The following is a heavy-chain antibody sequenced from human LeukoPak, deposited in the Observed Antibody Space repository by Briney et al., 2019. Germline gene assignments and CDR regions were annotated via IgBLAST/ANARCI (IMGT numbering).Heavy chain of an antibody. J-gene: IGHJ4*02. Sequence: SETLSLTCAVSSDSFSSNYLWTWVRQPPGEGLEWIGEVSHGGNTFYMPSLKSRVTISVDKSKNQFSLKLSSVTAADTAIYYCASRIAAAPIDYWGQGTLVTVSS. CDR1: SDSFSSNYL. D-gene: IGHD6-13*01. CDR2: VSHGGNT. V-gene: IGHV4-4*02. CDR3: ASRIAAAPIDY.